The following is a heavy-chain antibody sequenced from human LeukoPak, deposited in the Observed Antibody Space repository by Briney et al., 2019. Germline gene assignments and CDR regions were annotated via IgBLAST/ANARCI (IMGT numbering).Heavy chain of an antibody. CDR1: GGSISSYY. J-gene: IGHJ4*02. CDR2: IYSSGST. CDR3: ARRDSRSWYFDY. V-gene: IGHV4-4*07. Sequence: PSETLSLTCIVSGGSISSYYWCWIRQPAGKGLEWIGRIYSSGSTNYNPSLKSRVTMSVDTSKNQFSLKLSSVTAADTALYYCARRDSRSWYFDYWGQGTLVTVSS. D-gene: IGHD3-22*01.